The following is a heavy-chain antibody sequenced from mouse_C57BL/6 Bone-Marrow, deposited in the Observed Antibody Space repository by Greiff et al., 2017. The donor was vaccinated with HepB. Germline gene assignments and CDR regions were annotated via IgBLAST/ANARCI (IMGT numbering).Heavy chain of an antibody. J-gene: IGHJ3*01. D-gene: IGHD1-1*01. CDR3: SADSAVYYCALSSPFAY. Sequence: VQLQQSGPELARPWASVKISCQAFYTFSRRVHFAIRDTNYWMQWVKQRPGQGLEWNGAIYPGNGATSYKQKFKGKATVTADQSSGTAYMQPSNPTSADSAVYYCALSSPFAYWGQGTRVTVSA. V-gene: IGHV1-87*01. CDR2: GQGLEWNG. CDR1: YTFSRRVH.